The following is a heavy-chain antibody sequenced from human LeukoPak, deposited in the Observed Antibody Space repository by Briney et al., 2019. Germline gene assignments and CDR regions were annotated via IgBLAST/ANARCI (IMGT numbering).Heavy chain of an antibody. Sequence: ASVTVSCKASGYTFTSYYIHWLRQAPGQGLEWMGIINPSGGSTSYAQKFQGRVTMTRDTSTSTVYMELSSLRSEDTAVYYCASGIAAAGPYYFDYWGQGTLVTVSS. J-gene: IGHJ4*02. D-gene: IGHD6-13*01. V-gene: IGHV1-46*01. CDR1: GYTFTSYY. CDR2: INPSGGST. CDR3: ASGIAAAGPYYFDY.